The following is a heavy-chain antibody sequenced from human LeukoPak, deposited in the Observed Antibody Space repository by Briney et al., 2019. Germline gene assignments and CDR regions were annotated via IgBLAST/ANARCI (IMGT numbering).Heavy chain of an antibody. V-gene: IGHV1-46*01. CDR1: GYTFTSYY. CDR3: ARDRGVAAALYYYMDV. CDR2: INPSGGST. D-gene: IGHD6-13*01. Sequence: ASVKVSCKASGYTFTSYYMHWVRQAPGQGLEWMGIINPSGGSTSYAQKFQGRVTMTRDMSTSTVYMELSSLRSEDTAVYYCARDRGVAAALYYYMDVWGKGTTVTVSS. J-gene: IGHJ6*03.